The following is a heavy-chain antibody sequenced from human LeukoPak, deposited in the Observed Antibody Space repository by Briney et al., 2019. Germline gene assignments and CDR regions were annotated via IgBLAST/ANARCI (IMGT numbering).Heavy chain of an antibody. D-gene: IGHD6-13*01. CDR1: GFTFSSYW. V-gene: IGHV3-7*03. CDR3: ARGALGIAAAGIDFDY. Sequence: GGSLRLSCAASGFTFSSYWMSWVRQAPGKGPEWVANIKQDGSEKYSVDSVRGRFTISRDNAKNSLYLQMNSLRAEDTAVYYCARGALGIAAAGIDFDYWGQGTLVTVSS. J-gene: IGHJ4*02. CDR2: IKQDGSEK.